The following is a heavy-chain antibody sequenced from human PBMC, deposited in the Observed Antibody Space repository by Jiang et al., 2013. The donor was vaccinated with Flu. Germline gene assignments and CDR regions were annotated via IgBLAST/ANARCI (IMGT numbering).Heavy chain of an antibody. D-gene: IGHD3-10*01. CDR2: INAGNGDT. CDR1: GYTFTSYT. Sequence: SGAEVKKPGASVKVSCKASGYTFTSYTMHWVRQAPGQRLEWMGWINAGNGDTKYSQKFQGRVTITRDTSATTAYMELSSLRSEDTAVYYCAREYRVRGGTWVYAFDIWGQGTMVTVSS. J-gene: IGHJ3*02. V-gene: IGHV1-3*01. CDR3: AREYRVRGGTWVYAFDI.